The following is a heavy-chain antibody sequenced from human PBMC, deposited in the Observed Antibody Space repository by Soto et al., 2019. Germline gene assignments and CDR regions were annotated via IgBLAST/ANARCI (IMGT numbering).Heavy chain of an antibody. Sequence: GGSLRLSCAASGFTFDDYAMHWVRQAPGKSLEWVSGISWNSGSIGYADSVKGRFTISRDNAKNSLYLQMNSLRAEDTALYYCAKGDFPGVHYYYGMDVWGQGTTVTVSS. CDR3: AKGDFPGVHYYYGMDV. CDR1: GFTFDDYA. V-gene: IGHV3-9*01. D-gene: IGHD3-10*01. J-gene: IGHJ6*02. CDR2: ISWNSGSI.